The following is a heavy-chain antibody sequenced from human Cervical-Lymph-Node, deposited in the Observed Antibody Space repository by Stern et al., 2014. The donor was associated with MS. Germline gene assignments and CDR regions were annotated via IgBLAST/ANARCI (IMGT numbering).Heavy chain of an antibody. Sequence: VQLVESGAEVKKPGASVKVSCKASGYTFTSYDINWVRQATGQGLEWMGWMNPNSGNTGYAQKFQGRVTMTRNTSISTAYMELSSLRSEDTAVYYCARGRYCSSTSCYYYGMDVWGQGTTVTVSS. V-gene: IGHV1-8*01. CDR2: MNPNSGNT. J-gene: IGHJ6*02. CDR3: ARGRYCSSTSCYYYGMDV. D-gene: IGHD2-2*01. CDR1: GYTFTSYD.